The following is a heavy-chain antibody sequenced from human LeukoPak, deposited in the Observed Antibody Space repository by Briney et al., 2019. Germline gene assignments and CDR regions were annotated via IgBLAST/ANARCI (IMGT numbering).Heavy chain of an antibody. J-gene: IGHJ4*02. D-gene: IGHD6-19*01. CDR2: IYYSGST. CDR3: ARLASSGWSHCDY. Sequence: SETLSLTCTVSGGSISGYHWSWLRQPPGKGPEWIGYIYYSGSTNYNPSLKSRVTISVDTSKNQFSLKMSSVTAADTAVYYCARLASSGWSHCDYWGQGTLVTVSS. CDR1: GGSISGYH. V-gene: IGHV4-59*08.